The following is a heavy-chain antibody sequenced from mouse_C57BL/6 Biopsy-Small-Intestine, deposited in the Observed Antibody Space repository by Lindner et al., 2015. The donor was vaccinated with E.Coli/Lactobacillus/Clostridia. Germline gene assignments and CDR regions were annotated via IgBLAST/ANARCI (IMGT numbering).Heavy chain of an antibody. CDR1: GYAFSSYW. D-gene: IGHD1-1*01. CDR2: IYPGDGDT. CDR3: ARSYYYGSGYFDV. Sequence: VQLQESGAELVKPGASVKISCKASGYAFSSYWMSWVKQRPGKGLEWIGQIYPGDGDTNYNGKFKGKATLTADKSSSTAYMQLSSLTSEDSAVYFCARSYYYGSGYFDVWGTGTTVTVSS. V-gene: IGHV1-80*01. J-gene: IGHJ1*03.